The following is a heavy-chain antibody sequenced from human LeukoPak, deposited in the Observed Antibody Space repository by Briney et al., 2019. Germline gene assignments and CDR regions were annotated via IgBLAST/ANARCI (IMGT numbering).Heavy chain of an antibody. J-gene: IGHJ4*02. CDR2: ISYDGRSK. V-gene: IGHV3-30*18. Sequence: GGSLRLSCAASGFTFSSFGIHWVRQAPGKGLEWVAGISYDGRSKEYVDSVKGRFTISRDNSKNTLYLQMNSLRAEDTAVYYCAKDRGYSHGFDYWGQGTQLTVSS. CDR3: AKDRGYSHGFDY. D-gene: IGHD5-18*01. CDR1: GFTFSSFG.